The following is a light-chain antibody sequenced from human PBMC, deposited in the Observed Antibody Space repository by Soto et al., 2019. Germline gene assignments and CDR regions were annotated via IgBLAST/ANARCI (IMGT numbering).Light chain of an antibody. CDR3: TSYTSNITPFV. J-gene: IGLJ1*01. V-gene: IGLV2-14*03. CDR2: DVT. CDR1: SSDIGAYDC. Sequence: QSALTQPASVSGSPGQSITISCTGTSSDIGAYDCVSWYQHHPGSAPQLMIYDVTNRPSGVSHRFSGSKSGNTASLTISGLQAEDEAEYYCTSYTSNITPFVFGTGTKLTVL.